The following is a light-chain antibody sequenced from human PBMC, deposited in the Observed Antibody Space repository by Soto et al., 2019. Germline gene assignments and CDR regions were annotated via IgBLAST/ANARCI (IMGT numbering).Light chain of an antibody. CDR2: GAS. J-gene: IGKJ3*01. V-gene: IGKV1-27*01. CDR1: QGIRNY. Sequence: DIQMTQSPSSLSVSVGDRVTITCRARQGIRNYLAWYQQKPGKFPKLLIYGASTLQSGVPSRVSGSGSGTDFTLTINSLQPEDIATYYCQKYDSAPFTVGPETKVDNK. CDR3: QKYDSAPFT.